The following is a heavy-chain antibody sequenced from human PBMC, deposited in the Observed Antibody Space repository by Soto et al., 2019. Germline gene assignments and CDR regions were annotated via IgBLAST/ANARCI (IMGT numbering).Heavy chain of an antibody. J-gene: IGHJ5*02. CDR1: GFTFSNAW. D-gene: IGHD2-8*01. Sequence: GGSLRLSCAASGFTFSNAWMSWVRQAPGKGLEWVGRIKSKTDGGTTDYAAPVKGRFTISRDDSKNTLYLQMNSLKTEDTAVYYCTTDIKDIVLMPNWFDPWGQGTLVTVSS. V-gene: IGHV3-15*01. CDR2: IKSKTDGGTT. CDR3: TTDIKDIVLMPNWFDP.